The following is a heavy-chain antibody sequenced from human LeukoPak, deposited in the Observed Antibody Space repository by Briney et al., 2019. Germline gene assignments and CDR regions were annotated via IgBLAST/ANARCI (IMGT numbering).Heavy chain of an antibody. CDR3: ARGRPHGNDY. CDR2: IASDGSST. CDR1: GFTVSSNY. J-gene: IGHJ4*02. V-gene: IGHV3-74*01. Sequence: GGSLRLTCAASGFTVSSNYLTWVRQAPGKGLVWVSRIASDGSSTTYADSVKGRFSISRDNAKNTLYLQMNSLRVEDTAVYYCARGRPHGNDYWGQGTLVTVSS. D-gene: IGHD4-23*01.